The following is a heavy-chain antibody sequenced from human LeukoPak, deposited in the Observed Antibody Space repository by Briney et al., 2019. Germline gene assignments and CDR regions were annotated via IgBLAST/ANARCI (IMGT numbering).Heavy chain of an antibody. V-gene: IGHV4-30-4*08. Sequence: SQTLSLTXTVSGGSIRSGDYYWSWIRQPPGKGLDWIGYINYSGSTYYNPSLKSRVTISVDPSKNQFSLKLSSVTAADTAVYYCARDYYDSSGYYCIPFDYWGQGTLVTVSS. CDR2: INYSGST. CDR1: GGSIRSGDYY. D-gene: IGHD3-22*01. CDR3: ARDYYDSSGYYCIPFDY. J-gene: IGHJ4*02.